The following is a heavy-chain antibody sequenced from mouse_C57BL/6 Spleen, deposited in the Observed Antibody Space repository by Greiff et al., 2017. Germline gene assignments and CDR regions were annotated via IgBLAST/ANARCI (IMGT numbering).Heavy chain of an antibody. CDR2: IYPGSGNT. CDR3: ANYYGSSWFAY. J-gene: IGHJ3*01. CDR1: GYTFTDYY. V-gene: IGHV1-84*01. D-gene: IGHD1-1*01. Sequence: QVQLKESGPELVKPGASVKISCKASGYTFTDYYINWVKQRPGQGLEWIGWIYPGSGNTKYNEKFKGKATLTVDPSSSTAYMQLSSLTSEYSAVYFCANYYGSSWFAYWGQGTLVTVSA.